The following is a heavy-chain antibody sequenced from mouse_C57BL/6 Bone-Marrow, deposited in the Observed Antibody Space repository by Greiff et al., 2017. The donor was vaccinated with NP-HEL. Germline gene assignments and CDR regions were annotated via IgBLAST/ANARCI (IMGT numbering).Heavy chain of an antibody. CDR2: IYPGDGDT. J-gene: IGHJ3*01. V-gene: IGHV1-82*01. Sequence: QVQLKQSGPELVKPGASVKISCKASGYAFSSSWMNWVKQRPGKGLEWIGRIYPGDGDTNYNGKFQGKATLTADKSSSTAYMQLSSLTSEDSSVYFCARSLLRWGQGTLVTVSA. CDR3: ARSLLR. CDR1: GYAFSSSW. D-gene: IGHD1-1*01.